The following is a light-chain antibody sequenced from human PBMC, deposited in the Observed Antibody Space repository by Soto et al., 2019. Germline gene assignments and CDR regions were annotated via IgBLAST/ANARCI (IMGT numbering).Light chain of an antibody. J-gene: IGKJ3*01. Sequence: AIRMTQSPSSVSASTGDRVTITCRASQGVSSYLAWYQQKPGKAPKLLIYAASTLQTGVPSRFSGSGSGTDFTLTIGCLQSEDFATYYCQQYYSYPRTFGPGTKVDIK. CDR1: QGVSSY. CDR3: QQYYSYPRT. CDR2: AAS. V-gene: IGKV1-8*01.